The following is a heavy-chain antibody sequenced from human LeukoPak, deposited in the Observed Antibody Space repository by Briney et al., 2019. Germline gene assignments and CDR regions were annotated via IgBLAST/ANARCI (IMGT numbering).Heavy chain of an antibody. Sequence: ASVKVSCQASGYSLIGYGISWVRQAPGQGLEWMGWISSYSGNTNYAQELQGRVTMTTDSSTSTAYMEPRSLRSDDTAFYYCARDRGTYGGMDYWGQGTLVTVSS. V-gene: IGHV1-18*01. CDR1: GYSLIGYG. D-gene: IGHD4-23*01. CDR2: ISSYSGNT. J-gene: IGHJ4*02. CDR3: ARDRGTYGGMDY.